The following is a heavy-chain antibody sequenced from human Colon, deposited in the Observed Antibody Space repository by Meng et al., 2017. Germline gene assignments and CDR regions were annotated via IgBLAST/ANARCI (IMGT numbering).Heavy chain of an antibody. CDR3: AGALVVTSHDAFDI. CDR2: INPSAGGT. V-gene: IGHV1-46*01. CDR1: EHTFTSYF. D-gene: IGHD2-21*02. Sequence: ASVKVSCKASEHTFTSYFLHWVRQAPGQGLEWMGIINPSAGGTSYAQKFQGRVSMTGDTSTSTVYMELFSLRSEDTAVYFCAGALVVTSHDAFDIWGQGTMVTVSS. J-gene: IGHJ3*02.